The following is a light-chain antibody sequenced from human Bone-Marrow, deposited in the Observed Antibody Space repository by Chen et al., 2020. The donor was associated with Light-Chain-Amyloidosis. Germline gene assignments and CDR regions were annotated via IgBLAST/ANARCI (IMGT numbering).Light chain of an antibody. Sequence: DIQMTQSPSTLSASVGDRVTITCRASQSISYWLAWYQQKPGKAPKLLIFDASNLQSGVPSRFSGSGSGTQFTLTISSLQPDDFATYYCQQYNSYWMFGQGTKVEIK. CDR1: QSISYW. CDR2: DAS. CDR3: QQYNSYWM. J-gene: IGKJ1*01. V-gene: IGKV1-5*01.